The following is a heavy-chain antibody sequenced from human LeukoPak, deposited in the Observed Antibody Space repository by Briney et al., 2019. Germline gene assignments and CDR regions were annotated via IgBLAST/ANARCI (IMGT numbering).Heavy chain of an antibody. D-gene: IGHD1-26*01. CDR1: GYTFTGYY. CDR3: ARPSSGSGSKPALDY. CDR2: INPNSGGT. Sequence: ASVKVSCKASGYTFTGYYMHWVRQAPGQGLEWMGRINPNSGGTNYAQKFQGRVTMTRDTSISTAYMELSRLRSDDTAAYYCARPSSGSGSKPALDYWGQGTLVTVSS. J-gene: IGHJ4*02. V-gene: IGHV1-2*06.